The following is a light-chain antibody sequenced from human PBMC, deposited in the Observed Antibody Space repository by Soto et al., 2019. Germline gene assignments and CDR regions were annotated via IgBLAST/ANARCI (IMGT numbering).Light chain of an antibody. J-gene: IGKJ1*01. CDR1: QSVISN. Sequence: EILMTQSPATLSVSPGEIATLYFRASQSVISNLAFYQQKPGKAPRLLIYGASTRATGSPARFSGSGSGTEFTLTIDSLQSEDFSVYYCLHYKYWPRWTFGQGTKVEI. CDR3: LHYKYWPRWT. V-gene: IGKV3-15*01. CDR2: GAS.